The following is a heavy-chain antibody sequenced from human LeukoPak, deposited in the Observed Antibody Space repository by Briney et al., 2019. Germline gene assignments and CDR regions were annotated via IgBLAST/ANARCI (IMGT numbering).Heavy chain of an antibody. CDR1: GFTFSSYA. J-gene: IGHJ4*02. V-gene: IGHV3-30-3*01. Sequence: GGSLRLSCAASGFTFSSYAMHWVRQAPGKGLEWVAVISYDGSNKYYADSVKGRFTISRDNSKNTLYLQMNSLRAEDTAVYYCAKGRGSYGYWGQGTLVTVSS. D-gene: IGHD3-16*01. CDR2: ISYDGSNK. CDR3: AKGRGSYGY.